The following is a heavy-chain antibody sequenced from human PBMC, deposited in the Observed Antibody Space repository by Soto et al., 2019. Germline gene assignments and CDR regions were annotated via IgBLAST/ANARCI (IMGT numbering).Heavy chain of an antibody. CDR1: GGSFSGYY. J-gene: IGHJ5*02. D-gene: IGHD1-7*01. V-gene: IGHV4-34*01. CDR2: INHSGST. Sequence: SETLSLTCAVYGGSFSGYYWGWIRQPPGKGLEWIGEINHSGSTNYNPSLKSRVTISVDTSKNQFSLKLSSVTAADTAVYYCARGLNPYNWKYDRSNRGNWFDHWGQGTLVTVSS. CDR3: ARGLNPYNWKYDRSNRGNWFDH.